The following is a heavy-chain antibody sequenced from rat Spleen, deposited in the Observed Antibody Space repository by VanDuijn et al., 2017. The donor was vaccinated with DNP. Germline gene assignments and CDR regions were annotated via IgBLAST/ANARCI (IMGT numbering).Heavy chain of an antibody. CDR2: VSPSGGRT. Sequence: EVQLVESGGGLVQPGRSLKLSCAASKFTFSNYDMAWVRQAPTKGLEWVAAVSPSGGRTYYRDSVKGRFTISRDNAKSTVYLQMNSLRSEDMATYYCARQRGYFDYWGQGVMVTVSS. CDR3: ARQRGYFDY. J-gene: IGHJ2*01. CDR1: KFTFSNYD. V-gene: IGHV5-25*01.